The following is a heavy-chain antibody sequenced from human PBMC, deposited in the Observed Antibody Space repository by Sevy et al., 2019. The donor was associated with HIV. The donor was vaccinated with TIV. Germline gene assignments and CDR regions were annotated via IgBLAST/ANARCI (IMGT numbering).Heavy chain of an antibody. CDR3: AKGKSSRGGYYYYGMDV. V-gene: IGHV3-23*01. Sequence: GGSLRLSCAASGFTFSSYAMSWVRQAPGKGLEWVSAISGSGGSTYYADSVKGRFTISRDNSKNTLYLQMNSLRAEDMAVYYCAKGKSSRGGYYYYGMDVWGQGTTVTVSS. J-gene: IGHJ6*02. D-gene: IGHD2-2*01. CDR2: ISGSGGST. CDR1: GFTFSSYA.